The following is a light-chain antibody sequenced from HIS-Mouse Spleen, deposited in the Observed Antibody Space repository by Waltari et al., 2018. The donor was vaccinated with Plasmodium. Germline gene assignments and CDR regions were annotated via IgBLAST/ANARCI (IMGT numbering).Light chain of an antibody. V-gene: IGLV3-25*03. J-gene: IGLJ2*01. CDR1: ALPKQY. Sequence: SYELTQPPSVPVSPGQTARNTCSGDALPKQYAYWYQKKPGQAPVLVIYKDMERPSGIPERFSGSSSGTTVTLTISGVQAEDEADYYCQSADSSGTYQVFGGGTKLTVL. CDR3: QSADSSGTYQV. CDR2: KDM.